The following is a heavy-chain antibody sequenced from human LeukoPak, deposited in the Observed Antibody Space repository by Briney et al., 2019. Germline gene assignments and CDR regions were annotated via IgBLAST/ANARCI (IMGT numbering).Heavy chain of an antibody. D-gene: IGHD3-16*02. CDR2: INHSGST. CDR3: ARADISYDYVWGSYRYTNYFDY. J-gene: IGHJ4*02. Sequence: SETLSLTCTVSGGSISSSSYYWGWIRQPPGKGLEWIGEINHSGSTNYNPPLKSRVTISVDTSKNQFSLKLSSVTAADTAVYYCARADISYDYVWGSYRYTNYFDYWGQGTLVTVSS. CDR1: GGSISSSSYY. V-gene: IGHV4-39*07.